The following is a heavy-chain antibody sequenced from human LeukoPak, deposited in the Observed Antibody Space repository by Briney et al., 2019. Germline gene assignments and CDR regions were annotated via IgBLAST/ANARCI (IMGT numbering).Heavy chain of an antibody. V-gene: IGHV3-20*04. D-gene: IGHD6-13*01. CDR2: IFWNGGQI. J-gene: IGHJ4*02. CDR3: ARDLAADRRGYFDR. CDR1: GFSFDNYA. Sequence: PGGSPRLSCTASGFSFDNYAMNWVRQAPGKGLEWVSGIFWNGGQITYADSVKGRFTISRDNARNSLYLQMTSLRAEDTALYYCARDLAADRRGYFDRWGQGTLVIVSS.